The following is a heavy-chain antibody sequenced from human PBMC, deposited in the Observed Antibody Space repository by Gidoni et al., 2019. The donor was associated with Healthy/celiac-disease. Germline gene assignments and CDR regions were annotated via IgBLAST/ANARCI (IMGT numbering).Heavy chain of an antibody. CDR2: INPNSGGT. V-gene: IGHV1-2*02. D-gene: IGHD3-22*01. CDR3: ARGVSSSGYPYFDY. J-gene: IGHJ4*02. Sequence: QVQLVQSGAEVKKPGASVKVSCKASGYTFTGYHMHWVRQAPGQGLEWMGWINPNSGGTNYAQTFQGRVTVTRDTSISTAYMVLSRLRSDDTAVYYCARGVSSSGYPYFDYWGQGTLVTVSS. CDR1: GYTFTGYH.